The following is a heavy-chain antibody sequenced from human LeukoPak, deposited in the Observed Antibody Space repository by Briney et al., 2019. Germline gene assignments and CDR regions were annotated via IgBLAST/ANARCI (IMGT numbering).Heavy chain of an antibody. CDR3: ATYDSSVGGFDP. CDR2: MNPNSGKT. D-gene: IGHD3-22*01. CDR1: GYTFISSD. Sequence: ASVKVSCKASGYTFISSDINWVRQAPGQGLEWMGWMNPNSGKTGYAQKFQGRVTMTRNTPKSTAYMELSSLRSEDTAVYYCATYDSSVGGFDPWGHGTLVIVSS. V-gene: IGHV1-8*02. J-gene: IGHJ5*02.